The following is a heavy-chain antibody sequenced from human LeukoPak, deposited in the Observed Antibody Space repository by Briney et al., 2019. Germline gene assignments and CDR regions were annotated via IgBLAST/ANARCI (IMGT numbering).Heavy chain of an antibody. CDR3: ARAPNYYGSGNYFDY. CDR1: GYTFTSYG. Sequence: GASVKVSCKASGYTFTSYGISWVRQAPGQGLEWMGWISAYNGNTNYAQKLQGRVTMTTDTSTSTAYVELRSLRSDDTAVYYCARAPNYYGSGNYFDYWGQGTLITVSA. CDR2: ISAYNGNT. J-gene: IGHJ4*02. D-gene: IGHD3-10*01. V-gene: IGHV1-18*01.